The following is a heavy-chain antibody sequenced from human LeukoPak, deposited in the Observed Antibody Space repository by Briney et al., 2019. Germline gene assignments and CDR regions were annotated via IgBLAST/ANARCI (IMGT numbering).Heavy chain of an antibody. J-gene: IGHJ6*03. Sequence: GASVKVSCKASGYTFTGYYMHWVRQAPGQGLEWMGWINLNSGGTSYAQKFQGRVTMTRDTSITSAYMELSSLRSDDTAVYYCARCLEVMGIHHYYYYKDVWGKGTTVTVSS. D-gene: IGHD2-21*01. CDR1: GYTFTGYY. CDR2: INLNSGGT. V-gene: IGHV1-2*02. CDR3: ARCLEVMGIHHYYYYKDV.